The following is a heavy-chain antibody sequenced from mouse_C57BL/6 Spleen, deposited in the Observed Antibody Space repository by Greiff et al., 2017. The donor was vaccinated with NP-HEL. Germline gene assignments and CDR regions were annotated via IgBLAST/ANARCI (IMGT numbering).Heavy chain of an antibody. CDR2: IHPNSGST. J-gene: IGHJ3*01. CDR3: ARNYDYDGFAY. CDR1: GYTFTSYW. D-gene: IGHD2-4*01. Sequence: QVQLQQPGAELVKPGASVKLSCKASGYTFTSYWMHWVKQRPGQGLEWIGIIHPNSGSTNYNEKFKSKATLTVDKSSSTAYMQLSSLTSEDSAVYYCARNYDYDGFAYWGQGTLVTVSA. V-gene: IGHV1-64*01.